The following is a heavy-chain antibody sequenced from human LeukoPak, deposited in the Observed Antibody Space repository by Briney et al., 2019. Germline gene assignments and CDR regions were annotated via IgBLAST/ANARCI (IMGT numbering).Heavy chain of an antibody. CDR3: ARESGGSYYSSFDY. V-gene: IGHV4-30-4*08. Sequence: SETLSLTXTVSGGSISSGDYYWSWIRQPPGEGLEWIGYIYYSGSTYYNPSLKSRVTISVDTPKNQFSLKLSSVTAADTAVYYCARESGGSYYSSFDYWGQGTLVTVSS. CDR2: IYYSGST. CDR1: GGSISSGDYY. D-gene: IGHD1-26*01. J-gene: IGHJ4*02.